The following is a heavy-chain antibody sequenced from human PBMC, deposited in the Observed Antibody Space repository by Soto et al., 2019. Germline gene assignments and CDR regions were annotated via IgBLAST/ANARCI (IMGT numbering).Heavy chain of an antibody. Sequence: GGSLRLSCAASGFTFSSYAMHWVRQAPGKGLEWVAVISYDGSNKYYADSVKGRFTISRDNSKNTLYLQMNSLRAEDTAVYYCARDISAYYYDSSGYHYFDYWGQGTLVTVSS. J-gene: IGHJ4*02. V-gene: IGHV3-30-3*01. D-gene: IGHD3-22*01. CDR2: ISYDGSNK. CDR1: GFTFSSYA. CDR3: ARDISAYYYDSSGYHYFDY.